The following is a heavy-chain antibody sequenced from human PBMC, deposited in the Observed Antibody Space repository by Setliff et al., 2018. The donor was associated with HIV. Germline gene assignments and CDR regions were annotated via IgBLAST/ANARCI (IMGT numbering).Heavy chain of an antibody. CDR2: ISYSGSP. CDR1: GGSISSHY. J-gene: IGHJ6*03. CDR3: AKDAGVTGGLYRYYIDA. Sequence: SETLSLTCTVSGGSISSHYWSWIRQPPGKGLEWIGFISYSGSPNSNPSLKSRVTMSADTSKNQVSLKLTSVTAADTAAYYCAKDAGVTGGLYRYYIDAWGNGTTVTVSS. V-gene: IGHV4-59*11. D-gene: IGHD2-8*01.